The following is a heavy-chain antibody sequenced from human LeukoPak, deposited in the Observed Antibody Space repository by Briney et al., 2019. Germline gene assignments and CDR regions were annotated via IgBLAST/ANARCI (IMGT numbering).Heavy chain of an antibody. CDR2: IYYSGST. CDR3: ARDRGIAARQGAFDI. CDR1: GGSISSYY. J-gene: IGHJ3*02. V-gene: IGHV4-59*01. Sequence: SETLSLTCTVSGGSISSYYWSWIRQPPGKGLEWIGYIYYSGSTNYNPSLKSRVTISVDTSKNQFSLKLSSVTAADTAVYYCARDRGIAARQGAFDIWGQGTMVTVSS. D-gene: IGHD6-6*01.